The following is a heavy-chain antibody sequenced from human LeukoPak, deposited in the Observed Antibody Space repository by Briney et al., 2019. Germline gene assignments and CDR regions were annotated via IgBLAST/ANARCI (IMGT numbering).Heavy chain of an antibody. J-gene: IGHJ4*02. CDR3: AKDGNWARFED. D-gene: IGHD7-27*01. Sequence: GGTLRLSCAASGFTFSTYAMSWVRQAPGEGLEWVSGISGSGGSTFYADSVKGRFTISRDNSKNMVWLQINSPTAEDTATYYCAKDGNWARFEDWGQGTLVTVSS. CDR2: ISGSGGST. CDR1: GFTFSTYA. V-gene: IGHV3-23*01.